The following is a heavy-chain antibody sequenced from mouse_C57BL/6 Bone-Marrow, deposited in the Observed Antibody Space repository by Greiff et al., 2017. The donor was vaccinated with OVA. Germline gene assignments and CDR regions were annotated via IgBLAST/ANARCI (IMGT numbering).Heavy chain of an antibody. Sequence: VKLMESGPGLVQPSQSLSITCTVSGFSFTSYGVHWVRQSPGKGLEWLGVIWRGGSTDYNAAFMSRLSITKDNSKSQVFFKMNSLQADDTAIYYCANSYYSNYEVAYWGQGTLVTVSA. CDR1: GFSFTSYG. D-gene: IGHD2-5*01. V-gene: IGHV2-5*01. CDR3: ANSYYSNYEVAY. J-gene: IGHJ3*01. CDR2: IWRGGST.